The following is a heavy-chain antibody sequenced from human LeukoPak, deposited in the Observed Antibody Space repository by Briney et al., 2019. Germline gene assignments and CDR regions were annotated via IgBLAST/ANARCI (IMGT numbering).Heavy chain of an antibody. CDR3: ASRTAAAGPDY. D-gene: IGHD6-13*01. CDR2: ISYDGSNK. J-gene: IGHJ4*02. Sequence: GGSLRLSCAASGFTFSSYAMHWVRQAPGKGLEWVAVISYDGSNKYYADSMKGRFTISRDNSKNTLYLQMNSLRAEDTAVYYCASRTAAAGPDYWGQGTLVTVSS. CDR1: GFTFSSYA. V-gene: IGHV3-30-3*01.